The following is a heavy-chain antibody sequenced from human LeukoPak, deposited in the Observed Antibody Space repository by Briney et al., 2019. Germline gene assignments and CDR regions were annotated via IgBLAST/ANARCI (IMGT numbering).Heavy chain of an antibody. CDR1: GYTFTGHY. V-gene: IGHV1-2*02. CDR2: INPNSGGT. J-gene: IGHJ4*02. CDR3: ARDQGDYYDILTGYSDPFDY. Sequence: ASVKVSCKASGYTFTGHYIHWVRQAPGQGLEWMGWINPNSGGTNYAQKFQGRVTMTRDTSISTAYMELSRLRSDDTAVYYCARDQGDYYDILTGYSDPFDYWGQGTLVTVSS. D-gene: IGHD3-9*01.